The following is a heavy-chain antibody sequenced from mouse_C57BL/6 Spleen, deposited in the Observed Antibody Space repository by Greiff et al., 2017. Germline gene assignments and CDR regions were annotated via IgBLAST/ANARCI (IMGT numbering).Heavy chain of an antibody. V-gene: IGHV8-8*01. CDR1: GFSLSTFGMG. CDR3: ARLYYYGSSFYYFDY. Sequence: QVTLKVSGPGILQPSQTLSLTCSFSGFSLSTFGMGVGWIRQPSGKGLEWLAHIWWDADKYYNPALKSRLTISKDTSKNQVFLKIANVDTADTATYYCARLYYYGSSFYYFDYWGQGTTLTVSS. D-gene: IGHD1-1*01. CDR2: IWWDADK. J-gene: IGHJ2*01.